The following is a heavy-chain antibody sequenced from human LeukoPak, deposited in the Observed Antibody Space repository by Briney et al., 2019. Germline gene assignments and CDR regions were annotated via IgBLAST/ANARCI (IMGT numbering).Heavy chain of an antibody. CDR1: GGSISRYY. J-gene: IGHJ5*02. V-gene: IGHV4-59*01. D-gene: IGHD3-22*01. CDR2: IYYCGST. CDR3: ARFCNYYDSSGYYYGFDP. Sequence: SETLSLTCTVSGGSISRYYRSWIRQPPGKGLEWIGYIYYCGSTNYNPSLKSRVTISVDTSKNQFSLKLSSVTAADTAVYYCARFCNYYDSSGYYYGFDPWGQGTLVTVSS.